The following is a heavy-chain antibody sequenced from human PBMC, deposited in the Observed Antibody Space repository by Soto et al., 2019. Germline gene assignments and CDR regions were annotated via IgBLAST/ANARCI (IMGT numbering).Heavy chain of an antibody. Sequence: QVQLVESGGGVVQPGRSLRLSCAASGFTFSSYGMHWVRQAPGKGLEWVAVIWYDGSNKYYADSVNGRFTISRDNSKNTLSLSMNSRIAEETAVYYCASDYLVRPHRAIDYWGQGTLVTVSS. CDR1: GFTFSSYG. V-gene: IGHV3-33*01. D-gene: IGHD2-15*01. CDR2: IWYDGSNK. J-gene: IGHJ4*02. CDR3: ASDYLVRPHRAIDY.